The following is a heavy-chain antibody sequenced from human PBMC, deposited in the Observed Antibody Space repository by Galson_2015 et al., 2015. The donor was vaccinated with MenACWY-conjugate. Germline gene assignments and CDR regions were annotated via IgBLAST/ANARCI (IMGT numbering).Heavy chain of an antibody. CDR2: ISSSSSYI. D-gene: IGHD5-18*01. J-gene: IGHJ4*02. Sequence: SLRLSCAASGFTFSSYSMNWVRQAPGKGLEWVSSISSSSSYIYYADSVKGRFTISRDNAKNSLYLQMNSLRAEDTAVYYCARDVSWIQLYSAGYPRDWGQGTLVTVSS. CDR1: GFTFSSYS. V-gene: IGHV3-21*04. CDR3: ARDVSWIQLYSAGYPRD.